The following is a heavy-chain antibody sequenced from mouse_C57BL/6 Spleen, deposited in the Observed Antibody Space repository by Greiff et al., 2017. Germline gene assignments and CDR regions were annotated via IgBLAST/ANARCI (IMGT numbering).Heavy chain of an antibody. D-gene: IGHD1-1*01. CDR3: AGDYVYFDY. V-gene: IGHV14-3*01. J-gene: IGHJ2*01. CDR2: IDPSNGNT. Sequence: EVKLEESVAELVRPGASVKLSCTASGFNIKNTYMHWVKQRPEQGLEWIGRIDPSNGNTKYAPKFKGKATITAYSSSNTAYLQLSSLPSEDTAIYYGAGDYVYFDYWGQVTTLTVSS. CDR1: GFNIKNTY.